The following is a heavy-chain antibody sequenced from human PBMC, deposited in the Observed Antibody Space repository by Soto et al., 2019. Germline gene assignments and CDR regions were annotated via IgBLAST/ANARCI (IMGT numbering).Heavy chain of an antibody. CDR1: GLTVSSNY. D-gene: IGHD3-10*01. CDR3: ARDRPGDEGDGFDI. CDR2: LYSGGST. J-gene: IGHJ3*02. Sequence: EVQLVETGGGLIQPGGSLRLSCAASGLTVSSNYMNWVRQAPGKGLEWVSVLYSGGSTHYAGSVKGRFIISRDNSKNTLYLQMNSLRVEDTAVYYCARDRPGDEGDGFDIWGHGTMVNVSS. V-gene: IGHV3-53*02.